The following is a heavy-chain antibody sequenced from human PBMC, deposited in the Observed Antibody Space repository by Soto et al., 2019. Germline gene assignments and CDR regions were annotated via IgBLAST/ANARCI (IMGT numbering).Heavy chain of an antibody. V-gene: IGHV3-30-3*01. Sequence: PGGSLRLACAASGFTFSSYAMHWVRQAPGKGLEWVAVISYDGSNKYYADSVKGRFTISRDNSKNTLYLQMNSLRAEDTAVYYCARGDDYYSGMDVWGQGTTVTVSS. CDR3: ARGDDYYSGMDV. CDR1: GFTFSSYA. CDR2: ISYDGSNK. J-gene: IGHJ6*02.